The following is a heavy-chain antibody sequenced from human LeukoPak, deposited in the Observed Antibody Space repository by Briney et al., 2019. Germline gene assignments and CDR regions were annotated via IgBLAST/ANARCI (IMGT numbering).Heavy chain of an antibody. J-gene: IGHJ6*02. D-gene: IGHD3-3*01. CDR1: GYTFTSYG. Sequence: ASVKVSCKGSGYTFTSYGISWVRQAPGQGLEWMGCISADNGNTNYPQKLQGRVTVTTDTSRSTAYMELRSLRSDDTAVYYCARVHIRAPTYDFWSGSRYGLDVWGQGTTVTVSS. V-gene: IGHV1-18*01. CDR2: ISADNGNT. CDR3: ARVHIRAPTYDFWSGSRYGLDV.